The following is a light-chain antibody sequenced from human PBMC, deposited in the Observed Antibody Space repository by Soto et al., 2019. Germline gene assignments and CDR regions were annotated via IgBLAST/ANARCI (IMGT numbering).Light chain of an antibody. Sequence: IVLTQSPGTLSLSPGERTTLSCRASQSISRYLAWYQQKPGQGPRLLIYGASSRATGTPDRFSGSGSGTDFTLTINRLEPEDFALDYGQQYGSSPPTFGQGTRLEIK. V-gene: IGKV3-20*01. CDR1: QSISRY. CDR2: GAS. J-gene: IGKJ5*01. CDR3: QQYGSSPPT.